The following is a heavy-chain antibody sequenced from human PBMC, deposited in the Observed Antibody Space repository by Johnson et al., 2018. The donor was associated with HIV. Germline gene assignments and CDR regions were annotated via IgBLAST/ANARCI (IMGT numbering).Heavy chain of an antibody. D-gene: IGHD1-1*01. Sequence: QVQLVESGGGVVQPGRSLRLSCAASRFTFNSYAMHWVRQASGKGLEWVSGIDWNGGSTGYADSVKGRFTISRDNSKNTLYLQMNSLRAEDTAVYYCARGTGTDDAFDIWGQGTMVTVSS. CDR1: RFTFNSYA. CDR2: IDWNGGST. CDR3: ARGTGTDDAFDI. V-gene: IGHV3-NL1*01. J-gene: IGHJ3*02.